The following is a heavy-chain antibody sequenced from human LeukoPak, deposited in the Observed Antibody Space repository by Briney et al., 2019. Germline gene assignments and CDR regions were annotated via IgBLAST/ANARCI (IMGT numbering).Heavy chain of an antibody. CDR3: ATHREKDSSSSTNWFDP. Sequence: PGGSLRLSCAASGFTFSSYGMHWIRQPPGKGLEWIGEINHSGSTNYNPSLKSRVTISIDTSKNQFSLKLSSVTAADTAVYYCATHREKDSSSSTNWFDPWGQGTLVTVSS. CDR1: GFTFSSYG. V-gene: IGHV4-34*08. CDR2: INHSGST. J-gene: IGHJ5*02. D-gene: IGHD6-6*01.